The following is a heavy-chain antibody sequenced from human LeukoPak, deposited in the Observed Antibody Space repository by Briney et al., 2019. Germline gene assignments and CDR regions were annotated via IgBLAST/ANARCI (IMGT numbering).Heavy chain of an antibody. CDR3: ARAPFKWELLTALSDAFDI. Sequence: GASVKVSCKASGFTFTTYYMHWVRQAPGQGLEWMGIISPSGGGTSYAQKYQGRVTMTSDTPTSTVYMELSSLRSDDTAVYYCARAPFKWELLTALSDAFDIWGQGTMVTVSS. D-gene: IGHD1-26*01. CDR2: ISPSGGGT. V-gene: IGHV1-46*01. CDR1: GFTFTTYY. J-gene: IGHJ3*02.